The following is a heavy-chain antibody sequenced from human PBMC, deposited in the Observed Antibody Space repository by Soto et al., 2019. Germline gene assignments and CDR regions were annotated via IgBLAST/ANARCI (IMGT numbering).Heavy chain of an antibody. CDR1: GYTFTSYA. V-gene: IGHV1-3*01. D-gene: IGHD2-2*01. J-gene: IGHJ4*02. CDR2: INAGNGNT. Sequence: QVQLVQSGAEVKKPGASVKVSCKASGYTFTSYAMHWVRQAPGQRLEWMGWINAGNGNTKYSQKFQGSVTITSDTSASTAYLELSSLRSEDTAVYYCARGPPIVVVPAAIADYWGQGTLVTFSS. CDR3: ARGPPIVVVPAAIADY.